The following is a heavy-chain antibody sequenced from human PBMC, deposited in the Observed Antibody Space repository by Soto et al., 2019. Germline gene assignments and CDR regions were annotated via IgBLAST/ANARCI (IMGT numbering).Heavy chain of an antibody. CDR1: GDGVSTNSAT. J-gene: IGHJ5*01. D-gene: IGHD2-8*01. CDR2: TYYRSNWYT. CDR3: ARLIGNSSLDS. V-gene: IGHV6-1*01. Sequence: QIHLQQSGPGLVKPSQTLSLTCAISGDGVSTNSATWDWIRQSSSRGLEWLGRTYYRSNWYTDYAVSVKGRITFSQDTSNNQLSLQLNSVTPYDTAVYYGARLIGNSSLDSWGQGTLVTVSS.